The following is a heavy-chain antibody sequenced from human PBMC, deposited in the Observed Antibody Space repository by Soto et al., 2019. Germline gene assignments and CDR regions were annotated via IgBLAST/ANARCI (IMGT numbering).Heavy chain of an antibody. J-gene: IGHJ4*02. Sequence: QVQLVQSGAEVKKPGASVKVSCKASGYTFTSYNMHWGRQAPGQRLEWMGIINPSGGSTSYPQKCRDRVTVNRDTSTSTVYMELSSLRSEDTAVYCCARASSGWSPNDYWGQGTLVTVSS. CDR2: INPSGGST. D-gene: IGHD6-19*01. CDR1: GYTFTSYN. V-gene: IGHV1-46*01. CDR3: ARASSGWSPNDY.